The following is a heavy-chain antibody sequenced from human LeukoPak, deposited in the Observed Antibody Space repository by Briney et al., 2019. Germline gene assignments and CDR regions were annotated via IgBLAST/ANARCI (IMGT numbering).Heavy chain of an antibody. V-gene: IGHV3-7*01. CDR2: IKQDGGEK. CDR3: ARVGARQILEY. CDR1: EFTFSSYW. Sequence: GGSLRLSCAASEFTFSSYWMSWVRQAPGKGLEWVANIKQDGGEKYYLDSVKGRFTVSRDNAKNSRYLQMSSLRAEDTAVYYCARVGARQILEYWGQGTLVTVSS. D-gene: IGHD4-17*01. J-gene: IGHJ4*02.